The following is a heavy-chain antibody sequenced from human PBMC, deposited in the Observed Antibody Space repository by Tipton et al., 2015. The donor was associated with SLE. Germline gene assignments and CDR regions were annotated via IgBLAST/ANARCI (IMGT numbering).Heavy chain of an antibody. CDR2: IYQSGST. J-gene: IGHJ4*02. D-gene: IGHD3-22*01. CDR1: GYSISSGYY. V-gene: IGHV4-38-2*02. Sequence: LTCTVSGYSISSGYYWGWIRQPPGKGLEGIGSIYQSGSTYYNPSLKSRATISVDTSKNHFPLKLTSVTAADTAVYHCARQHDSSGYYYIWGQGTLVTVSS. CDR3: ARQHDSSGYYYI.